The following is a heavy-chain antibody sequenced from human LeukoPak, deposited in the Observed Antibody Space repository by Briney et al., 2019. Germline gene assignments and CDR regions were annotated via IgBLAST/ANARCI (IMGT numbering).Heavy chain of an antibody. Sequence: ASVKVSCKASGYTVTGYYMHWVRQAPGQGLEWMGWFNHNSGGTNYAQKFQGRVTMTRDTSISTAYMELSRLRSDDTAVYYCARVYCSSTSCFGYFDYWGQGTLVTVLS. CDR2: FNHNSGGT. CDR3: ARVYCSSTSCFGYFDY. V-gene: IGHV1-2*02. CDR1: GYTVTGYY. J-gene: IGHJ4*02. D-gene: IGHD2-2*01.